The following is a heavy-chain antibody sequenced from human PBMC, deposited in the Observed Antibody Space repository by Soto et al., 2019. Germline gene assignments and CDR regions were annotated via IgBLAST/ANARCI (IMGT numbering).Heavy chain of an antibody. J-gene: IGHJ5*02. CDR2: INHSGST. Sequence: SETLSLTCAVYGGSFSGYYWSWIRQPPGKGLEWIGEINHSGSTNYNPSLKSRVTISVDTSKNQFSLKLSSVTAADTAVYYCARSHNNSLLALCWFDPWGQGTLVTVSS. V-gene: IGHV4-34*01. CDR3: ARSHNNSLLALCWFDP. D-gene: IGHD1-1*01. CDR1: GGSFSGYY.